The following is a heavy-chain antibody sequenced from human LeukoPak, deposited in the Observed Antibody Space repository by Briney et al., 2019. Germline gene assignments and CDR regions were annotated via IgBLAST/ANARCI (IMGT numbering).Heavy chain of an antibody. Sequence: GASVKVSCKASGYTFTGYYMHWVRQAPGQGLEWMGWINPNSGGTNYAQKFQGRVTMTRDTSISTAYMELSRLRSDDTAVYYWARDSHGSSGYSAGGWFDPWGQGTLVTVSS. CDR1: GYTFTGYY. V-gene: IGHV1-2*02. D-gene: IGHD3-22*01. CDR3: ARDSHGSSGYSAGGWFDP. J-gene: IGHJ5*02. CDR2: INPNSGGT.